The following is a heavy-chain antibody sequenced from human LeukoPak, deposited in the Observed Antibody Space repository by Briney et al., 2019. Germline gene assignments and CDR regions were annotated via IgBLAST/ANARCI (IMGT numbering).Heavy chain of an antibody. D-gene: IGHD2-21*02. V-gene: IGHV3-23*01. J-gene: IGHJ4*02. CDR2: ISGGGGIT. CDR1: GFNFANHA. Sequence: GGSLRLSCAASGFNFANHAMSWVRQTPGKGLEWVSAISGGGGITYYADSVTGRFTISRDNSKDTLFLQMHSLRPGDTAVYYCVREDTPATANYWGQGTLVTISS. CDR3: VREDTPATANY.